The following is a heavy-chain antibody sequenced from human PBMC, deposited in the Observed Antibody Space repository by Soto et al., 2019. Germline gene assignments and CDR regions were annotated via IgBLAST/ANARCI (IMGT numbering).Heavy chain of an antibody. J-gene: IGHJ6*03. Sequence: QVQLQQWGAGLLKPSETLSLTCAVYGGSFSGYYWSWIRQPPGKGLEWIGELNHSGSTNYNPSLKSRVTISVDTSKNQFSLKLSSVTAADTAVYYCARGPDCSSTSCYFGYMDVWGKGTTVTVSS. CDR3: ARGPDCSSTSCYFGYMDV. CDR1: GGSFSGYY. D-gene: IGHD2-2*01. V-gene: IGHV4-34*01. CDR2: LNHSGST.